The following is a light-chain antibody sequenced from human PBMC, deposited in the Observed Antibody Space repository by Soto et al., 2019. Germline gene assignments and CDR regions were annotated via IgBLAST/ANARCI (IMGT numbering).Light chain of an antibody. CDR2: GNS. CDR1: SSNIGAGYD. J-gene: IGLJ2*01. Sequence: QSALTQPPSVSGAPGQRVTISCTGSSSNIGAGYDVHWYRQLPGTAPKLLIYGNSNRPSGVPDRFSGSKSGTSASLAITGLQAKDEADYYCQSYDSSLSGVVFGGGTKVTVL. CDR3: QSYDSSLSGVV. V-gene: IGLV1-40*01.